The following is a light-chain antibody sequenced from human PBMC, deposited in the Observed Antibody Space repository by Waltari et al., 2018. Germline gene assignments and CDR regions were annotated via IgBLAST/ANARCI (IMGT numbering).Light chain of an antibody. CDR3: AAWDDSLSVWV. V-gene: IGLV1-47*02. J-gene: IGLJ3*02. CDR2: SIY. CDR1: RSNIATHY. Sequence: QSVLTQPPSASGTPGQRVTIPCSGGRSNIATHYLFWYQQFPGTAPKLLIYSIYRRPSGVPDRFSGSKSGTSASLAISGLRSEDEAEYYCAAWDDSLSVWVFGGGTKLTVL.